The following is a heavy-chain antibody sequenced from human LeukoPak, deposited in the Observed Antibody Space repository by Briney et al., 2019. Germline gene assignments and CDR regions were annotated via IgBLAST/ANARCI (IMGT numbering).Heavy chain of an antibody. D-gene: IGHD3-10*01. CDR3: AKERGSAGTSFDY. Sequence: ASVKVSCKASGYIFAAYYMHWVRQAPGQGFEWMGWINLSSGGTNYAQNFQGRVTMTRDTSISTAYMELSRLSSDDTAVYYCAKERGSAGTSFDYWGQGTLVTV. CDR2: INLSSGGT. J-gene: IGHJ4*02. CDR1: GYIFAAYY. V-gene: IGHV1-2*02.